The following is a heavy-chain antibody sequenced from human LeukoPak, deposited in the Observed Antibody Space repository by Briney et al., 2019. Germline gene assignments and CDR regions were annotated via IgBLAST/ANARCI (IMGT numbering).Heavy chain of an antibody. CDR1: GYTFTSYG. Sequence: GASVKVSCKASGYTFTSYGISWVRQAPGQGLEWMGWISAYNGNTNYAQKLQGRVTMTTDTSTSTAYMELRSLRSDDTAVYYCARVRFRYSSGWETVDAFDIWGQGTMVTVSS. CDR2: ISAYNGNT. CDR3: ARVRFRYSSGWETVDAFDI. J-gene: IGHJ3*02. V-gene: IGHV1-18*01. D-gene: IGHD6-19*01.